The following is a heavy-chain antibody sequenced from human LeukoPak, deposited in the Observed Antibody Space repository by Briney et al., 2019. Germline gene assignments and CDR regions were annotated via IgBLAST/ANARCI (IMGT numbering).Heavy chain of an antibody. CDR1: GYTFTGYY. J-gene: IGHJ4*02. V-gene: IGHV1-2*02. Sequence: ASVMVSCKASGYTFTGYYMHWVRQAPGQGLEWMGWINPNSGGTNYAQKFQGRVTMTRDTSISTAYMELSRLRSDDTAVYYCARVLTVRGVIPDYWGQGTLVTVSS. CDR2: INPNSGGT. D-gene: IGHD3-10*01. CDR3: ARVLTVRGVIPDY.